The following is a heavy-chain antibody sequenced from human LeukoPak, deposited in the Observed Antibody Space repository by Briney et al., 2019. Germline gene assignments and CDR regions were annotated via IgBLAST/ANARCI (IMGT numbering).Heavy chain of an antibody. Sequence: PGVSLRLSCAASGFSFSTHWMHWVRQAPGKGLVYVAQINSDGSATAYADSVKGRFTISRDNAKNTLYLEMSSLRAEDTAVYYCGSLTVVARDHWGQGTLVTVSS. D-gene: IGHD3-22*01. CDR3: GSLTVVARDH. CDR2: INSDGSAT. V-gene: IGHV3-74*01. J-gene: IGHJ4*02. CDR1: GFSFSTHW.